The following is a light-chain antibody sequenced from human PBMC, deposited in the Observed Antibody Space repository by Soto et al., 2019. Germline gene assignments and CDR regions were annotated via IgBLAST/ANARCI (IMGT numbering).Light chain of an antibody. V-gene: IGLV7-43*01. CDR2: SIN. J-gene: IGLJ3*02. CDR3: LLYYDGAQV. CDR1: TGAVTSGYY. Sequence: QAVVTQEPSLTVSPGETVTLTCASSTGAVTSGYYPNWFQQKPGQAPRPLIYSINNKHSWTPARFSGSLLGDKAALTLSGVQPEDEPEYYCLLYYDGAQVFGGGTKVTVL.